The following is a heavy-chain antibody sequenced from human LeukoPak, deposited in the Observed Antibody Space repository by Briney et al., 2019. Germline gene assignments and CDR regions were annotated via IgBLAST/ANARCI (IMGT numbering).Heavy chain of an antibody. CDR1: KFTFSNYG. CDR2: ISSDGSNK. CDR3: AKCPSGVLRYFAPIDY. V-gene: IGHV3-30*18. J-gene: IGHJ4*02. D-gene: IGHD3-9*01. Sequence: GGSLRRSCAASKFTFSNYGMHWVRQAPGKGLEWVAVISSDGSNKYYADSVKGRFTISRDNSKNTLYLQMNSLRAEDTAVYYCAKCPSGVLRYFAPIDYWGQGTLVTVSS.